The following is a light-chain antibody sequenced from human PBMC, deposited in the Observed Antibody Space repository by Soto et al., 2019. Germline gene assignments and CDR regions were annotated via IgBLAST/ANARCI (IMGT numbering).Light chain of an antibody. V-gene: IGKV3-20*01. CDR2: GAS. CDR3: QQYGRSPPWT. Sequence: EIVLTQSPGTLSVSLGDRATLSCRASQIISSSYLAWYQQKPGQAPRLLFYGASNSATGIPDRFSGSGSGTDFTLTISRLEPEDFAVYYCQQYGRSPPWTFGQGTKVEIK. CDR1: QIISSSY. J-gene: IGKJ1*01.